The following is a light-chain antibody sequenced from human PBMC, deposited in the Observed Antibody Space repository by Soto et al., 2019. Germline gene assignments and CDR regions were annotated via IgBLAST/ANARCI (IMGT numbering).Light chain of an antibody. CDR2: ANI. CDR1: SSNIGAGYD. CDR3: QIYDTGVSGSI. J-gene: IGLJ2*01. Sequence: QSVLTQPPSVSGAPGQRVAISCAGTSSNIGAGYDVHWYQHLPGTAPKLLIFANINRPLGVPDRFSGSKSGTSASLAITGLQAEDEGDYYCQIYDTGVSGSIFGGGTKLTVL. V-gene: IGLV1-40*01.